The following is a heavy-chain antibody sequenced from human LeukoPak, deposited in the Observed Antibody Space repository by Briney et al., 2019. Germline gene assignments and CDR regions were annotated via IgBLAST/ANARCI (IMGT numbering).Heavy chain of an antibody. CDR3: TRRSGLDYYDSSGYSDY. V-gene: IGHV3-73*01. CDR2: IRSKANSYAT. D-gene: IGHD3-22*01. CDR1: GFTFSGSA. J-gene: IGHJ4*02. Sequence: PGGSLRLSCAASGFTFSGSAMHWVRQASGKGLEWVGRIRSKANSYATAYAASVKGRFTISRDDSKNTAYLQMNSLQTEDTAVYYCTRRSGLDYYDSSGYSDYWGQGTLVTVSS.